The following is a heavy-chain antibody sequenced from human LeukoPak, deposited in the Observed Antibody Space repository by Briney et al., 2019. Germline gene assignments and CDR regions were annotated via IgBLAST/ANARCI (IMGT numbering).Heavy chain of an antibody. Sequence: GGSLRLSCAASGFTFSSYWMNWARQAPGKGLEWVASINHNGNVNYYVDYVKGRFTISRDNAKNSLYLQMSNLRAEDTAVYFCARGGGLDVWGQGATVTVSS. CDR3: ARGGGLDV. V-gene: IGHV3-7*03. D-gene: IGHD3-16*01. CDR2: INHNGNVN. CDR1: GFTFSSYW. J-gene: IGHJ6*02.